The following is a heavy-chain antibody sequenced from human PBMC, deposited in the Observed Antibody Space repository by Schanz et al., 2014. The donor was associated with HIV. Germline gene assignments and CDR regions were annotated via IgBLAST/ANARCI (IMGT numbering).Heavy chain of an antibody. CDR3: ANDPELTTITGYFDS. CDR1: GFAFSDYA. V-gene: IGHV3-23*01. D-gene: IGHD4-4*01. J-gene: IGHJ4*02. CDR2: IRAGGRDT. Sequence: EVPLLESGGGLAQPGGSQRLSCAASGFAFSDYAMSWVRQAPGKGLEGAPRIRAGGRDTYYADSVKGRFTISRDNSKNTLYLQMNRLRAEDTALYFCANDPELTTITGYFDSWGQGTLVTVSS.